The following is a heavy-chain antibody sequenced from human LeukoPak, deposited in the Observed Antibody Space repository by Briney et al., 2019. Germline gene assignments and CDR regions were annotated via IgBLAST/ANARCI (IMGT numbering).Heavy chain of an antibody. CDR2: ISYDGSNK. CDR3: ARDRIAAAGTNWFDP. CDR1: GFTFSSYA. V-gene: IGHV3-30*04. Sequence: PGRSLRLSCAAYGFTFSSYAMHWVRQAPGKGLEWVAVISYDGSNKYYADSVKGRFTISRDNSKNTLYLQMNSLRAEDTAVYHCARDRIAAAGTNWFDPWGQGTLVTVSS. J-gene: IGHJ5*02. D-gene: IGHD6-13*01.